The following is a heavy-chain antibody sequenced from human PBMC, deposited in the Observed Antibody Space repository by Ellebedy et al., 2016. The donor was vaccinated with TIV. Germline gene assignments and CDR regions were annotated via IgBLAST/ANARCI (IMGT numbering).Heavy chain of an antibody. Sequence: GESLKISCAASGFSFSSQWMSWVRQAPGKGLEWVAEITPDGSKKYYLDSVKGRFTVSRDNPTNSLYLQMSSLTTEDTAVYYCVKDLSNTGSYIRPFDYWGQGTLVTVPS. D-gene: IGHD2-2*02. V-gene: IGHV3-7*01. CDR2: ITPDGSKK. J-gene: IGHJ4*02. CDR3: VKDLSNTGSYIRPFDY. CDR1: GFSFSSQW.